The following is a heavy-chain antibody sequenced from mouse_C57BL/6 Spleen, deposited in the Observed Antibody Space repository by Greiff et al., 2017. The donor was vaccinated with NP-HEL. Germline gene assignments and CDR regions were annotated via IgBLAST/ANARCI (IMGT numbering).Heavy chain of an antibody. V-gene: IGHV5-16*01. D-gene: IGHD2-1*01. CDR3: ARDDGNYEYFDV. CDR2: INYDGSST. Sequence: EVKLMESEGGLVQPGSSMKLSCTASGFTFSDYYMAWVRQVPEKGLEWVANINYDGSSTYYLDSLKSRFIISRDNAKNILYLQMSSLKSEDTATYDCARDDGNYEYFDVWGTGTTVTVSS. CDR1: GFTFSDYY. J-gene: IGHJ1*03.